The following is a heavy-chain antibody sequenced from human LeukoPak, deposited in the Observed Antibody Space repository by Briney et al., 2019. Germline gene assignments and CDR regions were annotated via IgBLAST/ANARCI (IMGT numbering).Heavy chain of an antibody. CDR3: ARRGAARRYDGLDV. V-gene: IGHV4-39*01. CDR1: GDSISQSNYY. J-gene: IGHJ6*02. CDR2: IYSSGST. Sequence: PSDTLSLTCTVSGDSISQSNYYWGWLRQPPGKALEWLSSIYSSGSTYYDPPLKSRITVSADMSKNQFSLKVTSVTAADTAVYYCARRGAARRYDGLDVWGQGTTITVSS. D-gene: IGHD6-6*01.